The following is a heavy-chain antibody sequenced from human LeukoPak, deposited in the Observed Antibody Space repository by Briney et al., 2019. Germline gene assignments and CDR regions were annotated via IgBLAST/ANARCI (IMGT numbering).Heavy chain of an antibody. CDR3: ARLIAVAATADFDY. J-gene: IGHJ4*02. V-gene: IGHV3-21*01. CDR2: ISSSSSFI. D-gene: IGHD6-19*01. CDR1: GFTFSSYS. Sequence: PGGSLRLSCAASGFTFSSYSMNWVRQAPGKGLEWVSSISSSSSFIYYADSVKGRFTISRDNAKNSLYLQMNSLRAEDTAVYYCARLIAVAATADFDYWGQGTLVTVSS.